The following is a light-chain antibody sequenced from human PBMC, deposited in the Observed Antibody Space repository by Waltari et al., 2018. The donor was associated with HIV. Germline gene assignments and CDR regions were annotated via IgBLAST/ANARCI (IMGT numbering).Light chain of an antibody. J-gene: IGKJ1*01. CDR2: EAS. CDR1: QSISTH. V-gene: IGKV1-39*01. CDR3: QQSHTVPWT. Sequence: DIQMTQSPSSLSASVGDRVTITCRASQSISTHLNWYQQSPGKRPQLLIYEASSFQRGVPSRCVGSGSGTDFTLTINSLQLEDFVTYFWQQSHTVPWTFGQGTKVQIK.